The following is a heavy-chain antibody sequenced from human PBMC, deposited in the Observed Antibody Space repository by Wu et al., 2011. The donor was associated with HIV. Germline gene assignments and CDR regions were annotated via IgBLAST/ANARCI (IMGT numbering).Heavy chain of an antibody. D-gene: IGHD4-23*01. Sequence: QVQLVQSGAEVKKPGASVKVSCKASGYTFTGYYIHWVRQAPGQGLEWMGWINPDNGGTNYAQKFQGRVTMTRDTSISTAYMELGTLRSDDTAVYYCTRDSYGGNSLRWGQGTLVTVSS. V-gene: IGHV1-2*02. CDR3: TRDSYGGNSLR. CDR1: GYTFTGYY. CDR2: INPDNGGT. J-gene: IGHJ4*02.